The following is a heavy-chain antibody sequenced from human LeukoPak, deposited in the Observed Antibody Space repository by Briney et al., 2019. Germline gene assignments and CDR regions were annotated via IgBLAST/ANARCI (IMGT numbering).Heavy chain of an antibody. CDR1: GYSFTSYW. CDR3: ARSPSLSMIRGVIVDAFDI. CDR2: IYPGDSDT. J-gene: IGHJ3*02. V-gene: IGHV5-51*01. Sequence: GESLKISCKGSGYSFTSYWIGWVRQMPGKGLEWMGIIYPGDSDTRYSPSFQGQVTISADKSISTAYLQWSSLKASDSAMYYCARSPSLSMIRGVIVDAFDIWGQGTMVTVSS. D-gene: IGHD3-10*01.